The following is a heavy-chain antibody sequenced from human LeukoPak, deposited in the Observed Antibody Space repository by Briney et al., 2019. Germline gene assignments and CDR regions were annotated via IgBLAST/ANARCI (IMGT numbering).Heavy chain of an antibody. CDR3: ARHYHGDYLGNWFDP. CDR1: GGSISSSRYY. V-gene: IGHV4-39*01. CDR2: SYYSGST. Sequence: NPSETLSLTCTVSGGSISSSRYYWGWIRQPPGQGREWRVSSYYSGSTYSHPSLNSRVTISVDTSKHQFPLKLRSVTAADTAVYYCARHYHGDYLGNWFDPWGQGTLVTVSS. D-gene: IGHD4-17*01. J-gene: IGHJ5*02.